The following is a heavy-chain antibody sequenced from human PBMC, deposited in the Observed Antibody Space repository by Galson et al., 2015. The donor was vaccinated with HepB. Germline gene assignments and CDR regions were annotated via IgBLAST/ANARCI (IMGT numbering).Heavy chain of an antibody. CDR2: ISAYNGNT. CDR1: GYTFTSYG. CDR3: AREARIMITFGGVKHLDY. J-gene: IGHJ4*02. D-gene: IGHD3-16*01. V-gene: IGHV1-18*04. Sequence: SVKVSCKASGYTFTSYGISWVRQAPGQGLEWMGWISAYNGNTNYAQKLQGRVTMTTDTSTSTAYMELRSLRSDDTAVYYCAREARIMITFGGVKHLDYWGQGTLVTVSS.